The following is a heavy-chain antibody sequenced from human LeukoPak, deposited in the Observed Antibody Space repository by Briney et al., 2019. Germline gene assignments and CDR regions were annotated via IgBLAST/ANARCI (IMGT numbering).Heavy chain of an antibody. CDR2: ISSGSSTI. D-gene: IGHD5-18*01. CDR1: GFTFSRYT. V-gene: IGHV3-48*02. Sequence: GGSLRLSCAASGFTFSRYTLNWVRQAPGKGLEWVSYISSGSSTIYYADSVKGRFTISRDNAKNSLYLQMNSLRDEDTAVYYCARSDSYGYRAWGQGTLVTVSS. J-gene: IGHJ4*02. CDR3: ARSDSYGYRA.